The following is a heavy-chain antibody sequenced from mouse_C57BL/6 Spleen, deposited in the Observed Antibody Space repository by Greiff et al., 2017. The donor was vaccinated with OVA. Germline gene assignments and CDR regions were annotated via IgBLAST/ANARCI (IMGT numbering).Heavy chain of an antibody. J-gene: IGHJ3*01. V-gene: IGHV1-55*01. D-gene: IGHD2-4*01. Sequence: QVKLQQPGAELVKPGASVKMSCKASGYTFTSYWITWVKQRPGQGLEWIGDIYPGSGSTNYNEKFKSKATLTVDTSSSTAYMQLSSLTSEDSAVYYGARGEYDYDDGGWFAYWGQGTLVTVSA. CDR2: IYPGSGST. CDR3: ARGEYDYDDGGWFAY. CDR1: GYTFTSYW.